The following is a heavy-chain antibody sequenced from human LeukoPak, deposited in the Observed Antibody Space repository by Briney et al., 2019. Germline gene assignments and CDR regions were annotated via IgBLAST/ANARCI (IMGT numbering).Heavy chain of an antibody. CDR1: GFTVSSNY. Sequence: GGSLRLSCVASGFTVSSNYMSWVRQAPGKGLEWVSVLYSSDSTYYADSVKGRFTISSDSSKNTLYLQMHSLRAEDTAVYYCARVTRTRGYYYYYMDVWGKGTTVTVSS. V-gene: IGHV3-53*01. CDR3: ARVTRTRGYYYYYMDV. CDR2: LYSSDST. D-gene: IGHD1-20*01. J-gene: IGHJ6*03.